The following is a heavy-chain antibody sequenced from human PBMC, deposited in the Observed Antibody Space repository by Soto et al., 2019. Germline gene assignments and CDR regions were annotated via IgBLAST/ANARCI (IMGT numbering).Heavy chain of an antibody. J-gene: IGHJ4*02. CDR2: ISGSGGST. CDR3: SKENAREGSPFDY. Sequence: EVQVLESGGGLVQPGGSLRRSCAASGFTFNKYAMSWVRQAPGKGLEWVSSISGSGGSTYYADSVKGRFTIARDNSKNTLYLQMNSLRAEDPALYYCSKENAREGSPFDYWGQGTLVTASS. V-gene: IGHV3-23*01. D-gene: IGHD2-15*01. CDR1: GFTFNKYA.